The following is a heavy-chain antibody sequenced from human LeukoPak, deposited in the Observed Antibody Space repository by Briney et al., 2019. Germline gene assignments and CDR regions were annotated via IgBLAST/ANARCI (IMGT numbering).Heavy chain of an antibody. D-gene: IGHD1-14*01. Sequence: PGGSLRLSCVASGFTFSDYAMSWVRQAPGKGLEWVSVLYSDGNTKYADSVQGRFTISRDNSKNTLYLEMNSLSPDDTAVYYCARGVEPLAANTLAYWGQGTLVTVSS. CDR1: GFTFSDYA. V-gene: IGHV3-23*03. CDR3: ARGVEPLAANTLAY. CDR2: LYSDGNT. J-gene: IGHJ4*02.